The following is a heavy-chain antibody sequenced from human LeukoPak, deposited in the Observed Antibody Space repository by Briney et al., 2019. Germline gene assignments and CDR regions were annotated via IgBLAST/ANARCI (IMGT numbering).Heavy chain of an antibody. D-gene: IGHD2-2*01. Sequence: ASVRVSCKASGYSFTGYYMHWVRQAPGQGLEWMGWINPNSGGTNYAQKFQGRVTMTRDTSISTAYMDLSRLRSDDTAVYYCARGMGVLVPAATWFDPWGQGTLVTVSS. CDR3: ARGMGVLVPAATWFDP. J-gene: IGHJ5*02. CDR1: GYSFTGYY. V-gene: IGHV1-2*02. CDR2: INPNSGGT.